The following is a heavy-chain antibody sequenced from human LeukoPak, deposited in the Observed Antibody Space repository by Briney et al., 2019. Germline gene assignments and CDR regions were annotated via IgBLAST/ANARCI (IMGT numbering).Heavy chain of an antibody. D-gene: IGHD4-17*01. CDR2: ISYDGSNK. V-gene: IGHV3-30*03. CDR1: GFTFSSYG. Sequence: AGGSLRLSCAASGFTFSSYGMHRVRQAPGKGLEWVAVISYDGSNKYYADSVKGRFTISRDNSKNTLYLQMNSLRAEDTAVYYCARISTVTSLDAFDIWGQGTMVTVSS. CDR3: ARISTVTSLDAFDI. J-gene: IGHJ3*02.